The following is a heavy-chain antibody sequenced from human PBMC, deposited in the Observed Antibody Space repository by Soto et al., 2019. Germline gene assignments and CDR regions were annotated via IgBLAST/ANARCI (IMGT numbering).Heavy chain of an antibody. CDR3: AKDGPAGASWAITPLWAHSSPNYFDY. CDR1: GFTFSSYA. V-gene: IGHV3-23*01. Sequence: EVQLLESGGGLVQPGGSLRLSCAASGFTFSSYAMSWVRQAPGKGLEWVSAISGSGGSTYYADSVKGRFTISRDNSKNPLYQQMNSLRAGDTAVYYCAKDGPAGASWAITPLWAHSSPNYFDYWGQGTLVTVSA. CDR2: ISGSGGST. J-gene: IGHJ4*02. D-gene: IGHD6-13*01.